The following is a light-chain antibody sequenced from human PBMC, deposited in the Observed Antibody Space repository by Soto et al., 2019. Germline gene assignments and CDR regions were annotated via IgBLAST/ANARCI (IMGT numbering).Light chain of an antibody. J-gene: IGKJ2*01. CDR1: QSVLYISNNNNY. CDR2: WAS. V-gene: IGKV4-1*01. CDR3: QQYYSPPYT. Sequence: DIVMTQSPDSLAVSLGERATINCKSSQSVLYISNNNNYLSWYQLKPGQPPKLLTYWASTRAFGVPDRFSGSGSGRDFTLTISNLQAEDVAIYYCQQYYSPPYTFGQGTKLESK.